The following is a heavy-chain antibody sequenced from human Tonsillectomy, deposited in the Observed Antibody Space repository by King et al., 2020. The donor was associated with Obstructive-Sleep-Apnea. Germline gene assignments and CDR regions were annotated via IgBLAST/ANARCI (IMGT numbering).Heavy chain of an antibody. Sequence: QLVQSGGGLVQPGGSLRLSCAASGFTVSTNYMSWVRQAPGKGLEWVSGIYSGGSTYYADSVKGRFSISRDNSKNKLYLQMNSLRGEDTAVYYCARDGLYCSSTSCSNWFDPWGQGTLVTVSS. D-gene: IGHD2-2*01. CDR3: ARDGLYCSSTSCSNWFDP. CDR2: IYSGGST. V-gene: IGHV3-66*01. CDR1: GFTVSTNY. J-gene: IGHJ5*02.